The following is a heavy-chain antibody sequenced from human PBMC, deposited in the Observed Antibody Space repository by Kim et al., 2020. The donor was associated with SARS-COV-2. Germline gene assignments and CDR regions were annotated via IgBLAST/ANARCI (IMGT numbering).Heavy chain of an antibody. CDR3: AKAVGATYYYGLDV. J-gene: IGHJ6*02. Sequence: ADSVNGRFTIARDHSKNTLNLQMNSLRPEDTSVYYCAKAVGATYYYGLDVWGQGTTVTVSS. V-gene: IGHV3-30-3*02. D-gene: IGHD1-26*01.